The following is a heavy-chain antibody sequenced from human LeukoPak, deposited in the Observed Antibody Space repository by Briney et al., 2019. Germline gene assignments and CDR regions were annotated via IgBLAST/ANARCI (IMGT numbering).Heavy chain of an antibody. CDR3: AVYYYDSSGYYGSFDY. V-gene: IGHV1-18*01. Sequence: GASVKVPCKASGYTFTSYGISWVRQAPGQGLEWMGWISAYNGNTNYAQKLQGRVTMTTDTSTSTAYTELRSLRSDDTAVYYCAVYYYDSSGYYGSFDYWGQGTLVTVSS. J-gene: IGHJ4*02. D-gene: IGHD3-22*01. CDR2: ISAYNGNT. CDR1: GYTFTSYG.